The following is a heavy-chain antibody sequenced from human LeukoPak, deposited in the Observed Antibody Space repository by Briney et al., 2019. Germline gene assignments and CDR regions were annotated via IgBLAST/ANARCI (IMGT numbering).Heavy chain of an antibody. Sequence: GGSLRLSCAASGFTFSSYSMNWVRQAPGKGLEWVSSISSSSSYIYYADSVKGRFTISRDNAKNSLYLRMNSLRAEDTAVYYCARVWGGSYYYWGQGTLVTVSS. CDR1: GFTFSSYS. D-gene: IGHD1-26*01. CDR2: ISSSSSYI. J-gene: IGHJ4*02. V-gene: IGHV3-21*01. CDR3: ARVWGGSYYY.